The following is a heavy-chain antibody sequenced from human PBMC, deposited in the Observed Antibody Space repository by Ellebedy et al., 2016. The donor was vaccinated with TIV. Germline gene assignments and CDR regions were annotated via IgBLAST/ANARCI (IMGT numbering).Heavy chain of an antibody. D-gene: IGHD3-16*01. CDR2: ITSSSTYI. CDR3: ASWLEGGAEGHFDY. V-gene: IGHV3-21*01. J-gene: IGHJ4*02. Sequence: GESLKISXAASRFTFSSYSMNWVRQAPGKGLEWVSSITSSSTYIYYADSVKSRFTISRDNAKNSLYLQMNSLRAEDTAVYYCASWLEGGAEGHFDYWGQGTLVTVSS. CDR1: RFTFSSYS.